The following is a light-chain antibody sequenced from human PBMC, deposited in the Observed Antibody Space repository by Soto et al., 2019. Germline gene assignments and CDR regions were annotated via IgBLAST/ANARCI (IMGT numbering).Light chain of an antibody. V-gene: IGLV2-14*01. Sequence: QSALTQPASVSGSPGQSITISCTGTSSDVGGYNYVSWYQQHPGKAPKLMIYDVSNRPSGVSNRFSGSKSGNTASLTISGLQAEDEADYYCSSYTSNSTPNYVFGTGTKVTVL. CDR3: SSYTSNSTPNYV. CDR1: SSDVGGYNY. J-gene: IGLJ1*01. CDR2: DVS.